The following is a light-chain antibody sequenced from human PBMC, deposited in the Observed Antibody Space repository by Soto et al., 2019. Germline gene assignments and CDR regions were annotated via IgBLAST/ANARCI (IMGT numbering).Light chain of an antibody. CDR1: SSDVGGYNY. J-gene: IGLJ2*01. V-gene: IGLV2-14*01. Sequence: QSVLTQPASVSGSPGQSITISCTGTSSDVGGYNYVSWYQQHPGKAPKLMIYEVSNRPSGVSNRFSGSKSGNTASLTISGLQAEDEADYYCSSYTSSSHPHVVFGGGTKLTVL. CDR3: SSYTSSSHPHVV. CDR2: EVS.